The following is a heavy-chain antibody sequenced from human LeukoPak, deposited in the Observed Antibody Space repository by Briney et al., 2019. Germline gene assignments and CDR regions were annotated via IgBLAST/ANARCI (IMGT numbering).Heavy chain of an antibody. J-gene: IGHJ3*01. CDR3: ATFRFLGT. V-gene: IGHV3-7*03. CDR2: IKPGGNEK. CDR1: GFTFNNYW. Sequence: GGSLRLSCAASGFTFNNYWVTWVRQGPGKGLEWVANIKPGGNEKYYVDSVKGRFAISRDNVKNSLYLQMNSLRAEDTAIYYCATFRFLGTWGQGTMVTVSP. D-gene: IGHD3-3*01.